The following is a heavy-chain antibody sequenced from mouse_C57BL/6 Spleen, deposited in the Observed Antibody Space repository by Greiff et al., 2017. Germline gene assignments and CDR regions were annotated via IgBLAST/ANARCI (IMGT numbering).Heavy chain of an antibody. Sequence: QVQLQQSGAELVRPGASVTLSCKASGYTITDYEMHWVKQTPVHGLEWIGAIDPETGGTAYTQKFKGKAILTADKSSSTAYMELRSLTAEDSAVYYCTRYYSVSSPDYWGQGTTLTVSS. D-gene: IGHD1-1*01. V-gene: IGHV1-15*01. CDR2: IDPETGGT. CDR3: TRYYSVSSPDY. J-gene: IGHJ2*01. CDR1: GYTITDYE.